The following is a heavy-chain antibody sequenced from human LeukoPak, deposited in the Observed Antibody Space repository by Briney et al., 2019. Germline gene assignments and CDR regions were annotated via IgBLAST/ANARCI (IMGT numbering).Heavy chain of an antibody. J-gene: IGHJ3*02. V-gene: IGHV5-51*01. CDR3: ARRGFGGEVLDAFDI. D-gene: IGHD3-16*01. CDR2: IYLAESNT. Sequence: GESLKISCKGSGYTFTNYWIGWVRQMPGKGLEWMGFIYLAESNTKYSPSFQGQVTISADKSISTAYLQWSSLKASDTAMFFCARRGFGGEVLDAFDIWGQGTVVTVSS. CDR1: GYTFTNYW.